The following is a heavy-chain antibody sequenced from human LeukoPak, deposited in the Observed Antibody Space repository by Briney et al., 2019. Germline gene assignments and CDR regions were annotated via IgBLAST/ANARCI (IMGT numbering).Heavy chain of an antibody. V-gene: IGHV4-59*01. Sequence: SETLSLTCTVSGDSISSYYWSWIRQPPGKGLEWMGYINYSGNTNYNPSLKGRVTISVDTSKNQFSLRLTSVTAADTAVYYCAREGRQDYVYFDCWGQGTLVTVSS. J-gene: IGHJ4*02. CDR1: GDSISSYY. CDR2: INYSGNT. CDR3: AREGRQDYVYFDC. D-gene: IGHD4-17*01.